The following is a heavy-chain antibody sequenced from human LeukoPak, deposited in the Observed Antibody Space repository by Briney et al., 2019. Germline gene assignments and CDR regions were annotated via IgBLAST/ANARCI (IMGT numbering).Heavy chain of an antibody. CDR3: ARHGGSLGYFDY. D-gene: IGHD1-26*01. V-gene: IGHV4-59*08. Sequence: SETLSLTCSVSGGSISTYYWGWIRQTPGKGLEWIGYVYYSGTTNYNPSLKGRDTISSDTSKNQFSLNLRSVNVADTAIYYCARHGGSLGYFDYWGQGTLVTVSS. J-gene: IGHJ4*02. CDR2: VYYSGTT. CDR1: GGSISTYY.